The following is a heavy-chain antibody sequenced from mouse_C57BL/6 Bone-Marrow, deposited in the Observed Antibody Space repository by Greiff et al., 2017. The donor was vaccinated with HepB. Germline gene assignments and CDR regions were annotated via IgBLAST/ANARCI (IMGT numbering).Heavy chain of an antibody. J-gene: IGHJ1*03. D-gene: IGHD1-1*01. CDR3: ARGYYGSSYDWYFDV. V-gene: IGHV1-82*01. Sequence: VKLQESGPELVKPGASVKISCKASGYAFSSSWMNWVKQRPGKGLEWIGRIYPGDGDTNYNGKFKGKATLTADKSSSTAYMQLSSMTSEDSAVSFCARGYYGSSYDWYFDVWGTGTTVTVSS. CDR1: GYAFSSSW. CDR2: IYPGDGDT.